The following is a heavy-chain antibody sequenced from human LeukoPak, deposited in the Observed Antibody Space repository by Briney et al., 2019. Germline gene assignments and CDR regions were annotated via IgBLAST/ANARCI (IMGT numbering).Heavy chain of an antibody. CDR1: GFTFSSYG. D-gene: IGHD5-18*01. CDR2: IWYDGSNK. J-gene: IGHJ4*02. CDR3: AKDHGYSYGAFDY. Sequence: GALRLSCAASGFTFSSYGMHWVRQAPGKGLEWVAVIWYDGSNKYYADSVKGRFTISRDNSKNTLYLQMNSLRAEDTALYYCAKDHGYSYGAFDYWGQGTLVTVSS. V-gene: IGHV3-30*02.